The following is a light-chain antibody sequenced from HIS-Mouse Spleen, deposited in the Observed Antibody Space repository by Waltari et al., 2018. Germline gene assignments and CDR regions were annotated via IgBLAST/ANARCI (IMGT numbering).Light chain of an antibody. V-gene: IGLV1-44*01. Sequence: QSVLTQPPSASGTPGQRVTISCSGSSPNIGRHTVNWYQQLPGTAPKLLIYSNNQRPSGVPDRFSGSKSGTSASLAISGLQSEDEADYYCAAWDDSLNGVVFGGGTKLTVL. CDR3: AAWDDSLNGVV. CDR1: SPNIGRHT. CDR2: SNN. J-gene: IGLJ2*01.